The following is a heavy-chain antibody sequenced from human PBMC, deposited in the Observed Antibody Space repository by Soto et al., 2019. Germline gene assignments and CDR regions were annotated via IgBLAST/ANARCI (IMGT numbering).Heavy chain of an antibody. D-gene: IGHD3-3*01. CDR2: ISYDGSNK. CDR3: ARERYDFWSGYYPHYYYYYGMDV. V-gene: IGHV3-30-3*01. Sequence: QVQLVESGGGVVQPGRSLRLSCAASGFTFSSYAMHWVRQAPGKGLEWVAVISYDGSNKYYADSVKGRFTISRDNSKNTLYLQMNSLRAEDTAVYYCARERYDFWSGYYPHYYYYYGMDVWGQGTTVTVSS. J-gene: IGHJ6*02. CDR1: GFTFSSYA.